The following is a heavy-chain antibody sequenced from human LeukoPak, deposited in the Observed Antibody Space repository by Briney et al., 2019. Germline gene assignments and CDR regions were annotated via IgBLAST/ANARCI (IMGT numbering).Heavy chain of an antibody. J-gene: IGHJ4*02. CDR2: FDPEDGET. Sequence: ASVKLSCKVSGYTLTQLSMHWVRQAPGKGLEWMGGFDPEDGETIYAQRFQGRVTMTEDTSTDTAYMEPSSLRSEDTAVYYCATGLVGLYGDYVGYWGQGTLVTVSS. V-gene: IGHV1-24*01. CDR1: GYTLTQLS. D-gene: IGHD4-17*01. CDR3: ATGLVGLYGDYVGY.